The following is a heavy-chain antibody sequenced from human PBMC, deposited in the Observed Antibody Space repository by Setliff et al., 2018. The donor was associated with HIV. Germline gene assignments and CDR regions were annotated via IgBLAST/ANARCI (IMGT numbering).Heavy chain of an antibody. CDR1: GYTFTSYY. CDR2: INPSGGST. D-gene: IGHD3-22*01. CDR3: ARGPLSYYYDSSGLDY. J-gene: IGHJ4*02. Sequence: ASVKVSCKASGYTFTSYYMHWVRQAPGQGLEWMGIINPSGGSTSYAQKFQGRVTMTRDTSTSTVYMELSSLRSEDTAVYYCARGPLSYYYDSSGLDYWGQGTLVTAPQ. V-gene: IGHV1-46*01.